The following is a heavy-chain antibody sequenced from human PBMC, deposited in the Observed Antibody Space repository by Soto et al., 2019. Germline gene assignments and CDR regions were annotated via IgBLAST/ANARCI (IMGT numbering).Heavy chain of an antibody. CDR2: ISSSGSTI. D-gene: IGHD4-17*01. J-gene: IGHJ6*02. V-gene: IGHV3-11*01. Sequence: QVQLVESGGGLVKPGGSLRLSCAASGFTFSDYYMSWIRQAPGKGLEWVSYISSSGSTIYYADSVKGRFTISRDNTKNSRNLQMNSLRAEDTAVYYCASPTVTPHYGMDVWGQGTTVTVSS. CDR1: GFTFSDYY. CDR3: ASPTVTPHYGMDV.